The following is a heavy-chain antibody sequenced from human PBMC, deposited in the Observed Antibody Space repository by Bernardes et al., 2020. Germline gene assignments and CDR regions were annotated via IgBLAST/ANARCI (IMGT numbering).Heavy chain of an antibody. Sequence: GGSLRLSCAASGFTFSSYTINWVRQAPGKGLEWVSSISSSGANIYYADSVKGRFTISRDNAKNSVYLQMNSLRADDTAVYYCARSGGSCWRFGFDFWGQGTTVHVSS. CDR1: GFTFSSYT. J-gene: IGHJ3*01. CDR2: ISSSGANI. D-gene: IGHD2-15*01. V-gene: IGHV3-21*01. CDR3: ARSGGSCWRFGFDF.